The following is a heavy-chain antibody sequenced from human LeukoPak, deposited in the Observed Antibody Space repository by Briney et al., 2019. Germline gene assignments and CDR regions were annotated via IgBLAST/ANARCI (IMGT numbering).Heavy chain of an antibody. D-gene: IGHD5-18*01. Sequence: ASVKVSCKASGGTFSSYAISWVRQAPGQGLEWMGRIIPILGIANYAQKFQGRVTITADKSTSTAYMELSSLRSEDTAVYYCARGVDTYLNWFDPWGQGTLVIVSS. V-gene: IGHV1-69*04. CDR3: ARGVDTYLNWFDP. CDR2: IIPILGIA. J-gene: IGHJ5*02. CDR1: GGTFSSYA.